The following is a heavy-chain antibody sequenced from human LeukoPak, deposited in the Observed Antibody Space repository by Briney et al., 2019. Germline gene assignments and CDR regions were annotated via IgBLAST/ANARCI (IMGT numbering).Heavy chain of an antibody. CDR2: ISSSSTYI. CDR1: GFTFSSYG. D-gene: IGHD3-22*01. Sequence: GGSLRLSCAASGFTFSSYGMSWGRQAPGKGLEWVSSISSSSTYIHYADSVKGRFTISRDNAKNSLYLQMNSLRAEDTAVYYCARDGPDSSFDYWGQGTPVTVSS. CDR3: ARDGPDSSFDY. J-gene: IGHJ4*02. V-gene: IGHV3-21*01.